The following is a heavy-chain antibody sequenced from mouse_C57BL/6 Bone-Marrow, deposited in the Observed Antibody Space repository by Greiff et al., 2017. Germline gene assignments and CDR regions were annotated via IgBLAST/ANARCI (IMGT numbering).Heavy chain of an antibody. J-gene: IGHJ2*01. Sequence: VQLQQSGPELVKPGASVKISCKASGYTFTDYYMNWVKQSHGKSLEWIGDINPNNGGTSYNQKFKGKATLTVDKSSSTAYMELRSLTSEDSAVYYCAREDYYGSSYSYWGQGTTLTVSS. CDR1: GYTFTDYY. V-gene: IGHV1-26*01. CDR3: AREDYYGSSYSY. CDR2: INPNNGGT. D-gene: IGHD1-1*01.